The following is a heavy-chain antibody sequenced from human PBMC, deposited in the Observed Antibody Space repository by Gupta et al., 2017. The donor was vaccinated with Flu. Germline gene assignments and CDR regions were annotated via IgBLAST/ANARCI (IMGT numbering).Heavy chain of an antibody. D-gene: IGHD2-2*01. V-gene: IGHV1-3*01. J-gene: IGHJ3*02. Sequence: AIRWVRQSTGQRPEWMGWINPDNGNTTYSQTYQGRVTITRDTSASTVYLELSSLRSEDTAVYYCARRLSSTSWDDVFDIWGPGTMVTVSS. CDR1: A. CDR3: ARRLSSTSWDDVFDI. CDR2: INPDNGNT.